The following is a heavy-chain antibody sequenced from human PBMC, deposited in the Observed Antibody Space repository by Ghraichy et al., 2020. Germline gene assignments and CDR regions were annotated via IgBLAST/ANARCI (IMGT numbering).Heavy chain of an antibody. CDR3: VKDRAATTANYYYAMDV. CDR2: ISWNSGNI. J-gene: IGHJ6*02. CDR1: GFTFDDYG. D-gene: IGHD1-1*01. Sequence: LRLSCAASGFTFDDYGMHWVRQVPGKGLEWVSGISWNSGNIGYVDSVKGRFTISRDNAKNSLYLQMNSLRAEDTALYYCVKDRAATTANYYYAMDVWGQGTTVTVSS. V-gene: IGHV3-9*01.